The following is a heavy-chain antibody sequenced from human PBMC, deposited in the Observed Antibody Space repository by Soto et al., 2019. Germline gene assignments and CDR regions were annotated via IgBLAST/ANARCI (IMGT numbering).Heavy chain of an antibody. Sequence: QVQVVESGGGVVQPGTSLRLSCAASGFAFSGYALHWVRQAPGKGLEWVAAMSDDGANKYYADSVKGRFTISRDNSKNTLYLQMNSLIAEDTAVYYCTRDRGSKPGSPCYWGQGTLVTVSS. V-gene: IGHV3-30-3*01. CDR1: GFAFSGYA. J-gene: IGHJ1*01. D-gene: IGHD3-10*01. CDR3: TRDRGSKPGSPCY. CDR2: MSDDGANK.